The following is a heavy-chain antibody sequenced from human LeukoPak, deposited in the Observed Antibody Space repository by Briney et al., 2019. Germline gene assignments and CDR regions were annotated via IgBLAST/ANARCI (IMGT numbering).Heavy chain of an antibody. V-gene: IGHV3-33*01. CDR3: ARDIYDSSDHRYFDS. Sequence: GGSLRLSCEPSGFTFRSYGMHSVRQAPGKGLEWVAFIWYDGSSKYHADSVKGRFTIYRDNTKHTLYLEMNSLRAEDTAVYYCARDIYDSSDHRYFDSWGQGTLVTVSS. J-gene: IGHJ4*02. CDR1: GFTFRSYG. D-gene: IGHD3-22*01. CDR2: IWYDGSSK.